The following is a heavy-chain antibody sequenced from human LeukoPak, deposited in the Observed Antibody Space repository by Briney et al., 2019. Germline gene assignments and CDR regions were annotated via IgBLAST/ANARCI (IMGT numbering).Heavy chain of an antibody. Sequence: PGGSLRLSCAASGFTFKLYWMHWVRQAPGKGLEWVAVTSYDGSNKYYADSVKGRFTISRDNSKSTVSLQMNSLRAEDTAVYYCARGSGTYYPFDHWGQGTLVTVSS. J-gene: IGHJ4*02. D-gene: IGHD1-26*01. CDR3: ARGSGTYYPFDH. CDR1: GFTFKLYW. V-gene: IGHV3-30-3*01. CDR2: TSYDGSNK.